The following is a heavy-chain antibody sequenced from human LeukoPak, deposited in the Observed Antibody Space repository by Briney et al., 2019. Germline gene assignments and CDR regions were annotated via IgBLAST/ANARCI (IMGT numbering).Heavy chain of an antibody. Sequence: GGSLRLSCAASGFTFSSYGMHWVRQAPGKGLEWVAFIRYDGSNKYYADSVKGRFTISRDNSKNTLYLQMNSLRAEDTAVYYCAKDGRAAVAGSFDYWGQGTLVTVSS. CDR1: GFTFSSYG. V-gene: IGHV3-30*02. CDR2: IRYDGSNK. CDR3: AKDGRAAVAGSFDY. D-gene: IGHD6-19*01. J-gene: IGHJ4*02.